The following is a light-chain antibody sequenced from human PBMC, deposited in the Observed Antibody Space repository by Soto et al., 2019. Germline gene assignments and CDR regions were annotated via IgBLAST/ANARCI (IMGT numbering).Light chain of an antibody. CDR1: QSISSY. CDR2: AAS. J-gene: IGKJ4*02. V-gene: IGKV1-39*01. CDR3: QQSYSTPLT. Sequence: DIQMTQSPSSLSASVGDRVTITCRASQSISSYLNRYQQKPGKAPKLLIYAASSLQSGVPSRFRGSGSGTDFTLTSSSLQPDDFATYYCQQSYSTPLTFGGGTKVEIK.